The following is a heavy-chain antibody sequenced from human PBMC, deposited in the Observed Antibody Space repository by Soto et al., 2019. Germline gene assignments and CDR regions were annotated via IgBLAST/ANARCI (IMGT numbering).Heavy chain of an antibody. CDR2: ISAYNGNT. CDR1: GYTFTSYG. CDR3: ARDHRSWNEGEPWFDP. Sequence: ASVKVSCKASGYTFTSYGISWLRQAPGQGLEWMGWISAYNGNTNYAQKLQGRVTMTTDTSTSTAYMELRSLRSDDTAVYYCARDHRSWNEGEPWFDPWGQGTLVTVS. J-gene: IGHJ5*02. V-gene: IGHV1-18*01. D-gene: IGHD1-1*01.